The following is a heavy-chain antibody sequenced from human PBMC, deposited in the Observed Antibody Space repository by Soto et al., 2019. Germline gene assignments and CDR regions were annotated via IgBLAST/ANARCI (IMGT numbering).Heavy chain of an antibody. D-gene: IGHD3-10*01. CDR3: ARDYYGSGSYYISEYYFDY. CDR2: IKQDGSEK. CDR1: GFTFSSYW. V-gene: IGHV3-7*01. J-gene: IGHJ4*02. Sequence: GGSLRLSCAASGFTFSSYWMSWVRQAPGKGLEWVANIKQDGSEKYYVDSVKGRFTISRDNTKNSLYLQMNSLRAEDTAVYYCARDYYGSGSYYISEYYFDYWGQGTLVTVSS.